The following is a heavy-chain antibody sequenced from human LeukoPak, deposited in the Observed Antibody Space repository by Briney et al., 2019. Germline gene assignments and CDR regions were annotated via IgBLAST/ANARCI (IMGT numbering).Heavy chain of an antibody. CDR3: ARASWVSSTDAVR. D-gene: IGHD3-16*01. CDR1: GLSFGTFA. Sequence: GGSLRLSCAASGLSFGTFAMSWVRQGPATGLEWVSSLRGNGETFYADSVKGRFTLSSDSSRNTVYFQLNNLRVEDTAIYYCARASWVSSTDAVRWGQGTLVTVSS. CDR2: LRGNGET. J-gene: IGHJ4*02. V-gene: IGHV3-23*01.